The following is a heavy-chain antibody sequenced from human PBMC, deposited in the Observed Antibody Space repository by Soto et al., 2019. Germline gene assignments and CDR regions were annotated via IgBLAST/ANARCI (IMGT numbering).Heavy chain of an antibody. V-gene: IGHV4-59*02. CDR1: GGSVSGYY. CDR3: ARGYCSGGNCLSHLDY. Sequence: SETLSLTCSVSGGSVSGYYWSWTRQPPGKGLEWLGQMFYRGSSEYNPSLKSRLTVSVDTSKNQFSLRLSSVTAADTAVYYCARGYCSGGNCLSHLDYWGRGTLVTVSS. J-gene: IGHJ4*02. D-gene: IGHD2-15*01. CDR2: MFYRGSS.